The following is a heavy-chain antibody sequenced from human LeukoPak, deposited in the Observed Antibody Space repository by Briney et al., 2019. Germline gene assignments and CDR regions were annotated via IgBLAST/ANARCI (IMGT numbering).Heavy chain of an antibody. CDR2: FSGSGSSS. CDR3: AKGRSGDSNFEPLDY. J-gene: IGHJ4*02. Sequence: PGGSLRLSCVASGFTFSSYSINWVRQAPGKGLEWVSGFSGSGSSSYYAGSVKGRFTISRDSSKNTLYLQMNSLRADDTAVYYCAKGRSGDSNFEPLDYWGQGTLVTVSS. V-gene: IGHV3-23*01. D-gene: IGHD4-11*01. CDR1: GFTFSSYS.